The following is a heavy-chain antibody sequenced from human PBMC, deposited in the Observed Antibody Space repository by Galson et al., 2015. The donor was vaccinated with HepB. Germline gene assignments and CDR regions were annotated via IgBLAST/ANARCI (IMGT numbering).Heavy chain of an antibody. J-gene: IGHJ5*02. V-gene: IGHV4-30-2*04. CDR3: TRGEVRVNWYDP. Sequence: NWIRQPPGKGLEWIGYIFHSGGTYYNPSLKSRVTMSVDTSKNQFSLKLSSVTAADTAVYYCTRGEVRVNWYDPWGQGTLVTVSS. CDR2: IFHSGGT. D-gene: IGHD3-10*01.